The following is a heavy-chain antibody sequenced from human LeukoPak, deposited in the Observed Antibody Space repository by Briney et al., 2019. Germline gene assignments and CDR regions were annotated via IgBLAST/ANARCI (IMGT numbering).Heavy chain of an antibody. CDR1: GYTFTSHY. V-gene: IGHV1-46*01. CDR3: ARDDIVGATNPLDAFDI. Sequence: ASVKVSCKASGYTFTSHYMHWVRQAPGQGLEWMGIINPSGGSTSYAQKFQGRVTMTRDMSTSTVYMELSSLRSEDTAVYYCARDDIVGATNPLDAFDIWGQGTMVTVSS. CDR2: INPSGGST. D-gene: IGHD1-26*01. J-gene: IGHJ3*02.